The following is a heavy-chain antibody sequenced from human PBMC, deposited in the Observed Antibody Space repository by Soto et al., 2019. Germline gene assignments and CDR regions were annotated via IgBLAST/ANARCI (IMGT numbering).Heavy chain of an antibody. CDR2: ISGSGGST. CDR3: AKGQYSGVAGGLDY. Sequence: EVHLLESGGGLVQPGGSLRLSCAASGLTFKSYAMRWVRQAPGKGLEGVSGISGSGGSTDYADSVKGRFTISRDNSKNTLYLQMNSLRVEDTALYYCAKGQYSGVAGGLDYWGQGTLVTVSS. J-gene: IGHJ4*02. CDR1: GLTFKSYA. D-gene: IGHD1-26*01. V-gene: IGHV3-23*01.